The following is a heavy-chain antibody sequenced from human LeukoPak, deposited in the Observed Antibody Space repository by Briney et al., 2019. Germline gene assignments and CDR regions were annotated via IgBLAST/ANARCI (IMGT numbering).Heavy chain of an antibody. CDR1: GGSFSGYY. CDR2: INHSGST. V-gene: IGHV4-34*01. Sequence: SETLSLTCAVYGGSFSGYYWSWIRQPPGKGLEWIGEINHSGSTNYNPSLKSRVTISVDTSKNQFSLKLSSVTAADTAVYYCARDRGWCFDYWGQGTLVTVSS. J-gene: IGHJ4*02. D-gene: IGHD6-19*01. CDR3: ARDRGWCFDY.